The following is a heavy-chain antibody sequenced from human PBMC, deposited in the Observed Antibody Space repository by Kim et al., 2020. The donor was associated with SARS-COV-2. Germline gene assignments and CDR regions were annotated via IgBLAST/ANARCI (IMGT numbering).Heavy chain of an antibody. CDR3: ARSPGIAVAGIGDY. V-gene: IGHV4-59*08. CDR2: IYYSGST. Sequence: SETLSLTCTVSGGSISSYYWSWIRQPPGKGLEWIGYIYYSGSTNYNPSLKSRVTISVDTSKNQFSLKLSSVTAADTAVYYCARSPGIAVAGIGDYWGQGT. J-gene: IGHJ4*02. D-gene: IGHD6-19*01. CDR1: GGSISSYY.